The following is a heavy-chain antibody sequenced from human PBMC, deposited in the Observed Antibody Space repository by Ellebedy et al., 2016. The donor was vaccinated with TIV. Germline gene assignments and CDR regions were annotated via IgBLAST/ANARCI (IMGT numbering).Heavy chain of an antibody. CDR2: ISSSSSYI. J-gene: IGHJ4*02. CDR3: ARDSITMVRGHDY. V-gene: IGHV3-21*01. CDR1: GFTFSSYS. D-gene: IGHD3-10*01. Sequence: GGSLRLXXAASGFTFSSYSMNWVRQAPGKGLEWVSSISSSSSYIYYADSVKGRFTISRDNAKNSLYLQMNSLRAEDTAVYYCARDSITMVRGHDYWGQGTLVTVSS.